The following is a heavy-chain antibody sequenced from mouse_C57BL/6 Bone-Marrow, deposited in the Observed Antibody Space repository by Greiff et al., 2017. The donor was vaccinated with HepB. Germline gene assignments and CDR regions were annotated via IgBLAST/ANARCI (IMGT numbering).Heavy chain of an antibody. CDR1: GYTFTSYW. V-gene: IGHV1-55*01. CDR3: ARRKVYYGAMDY. Sequence: QVQLKQPGAELVKPGASVKMSCKASGYTFTSYWITWVKQRPGQGLEWIGDIYPGSGSTNYNEKFKSKATLTVDTSSSTAYMQLSSLTSEDSAVYYCARRKVYYGAMDYWGQGTSVTVSS. J-gene: IGHJ4*01. D-gene: IGHD2-1*01. CDR2: IYPGSGST.